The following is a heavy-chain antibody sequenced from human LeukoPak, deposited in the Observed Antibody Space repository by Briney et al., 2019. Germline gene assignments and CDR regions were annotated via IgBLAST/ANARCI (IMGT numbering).Heavy chain of an antibody. D-gene: IGHD3-10*01. CDR2: IYYSGST. V-gene: IGHV4-4*07. CDR1: GGSISSYY. J-gene: IGHJ4*02. Sequence: SETLSLTCTVSGGSISSYYWSWIRQPAGKGLEWIGRIYYSGSTNYNPSLKSRVTISVDTSKNQFSLKLSSVTAADTAVYYCARGNPIIYYFDYWGQGTLVTVSS. CDR3: ARGNPIIYYFDY.